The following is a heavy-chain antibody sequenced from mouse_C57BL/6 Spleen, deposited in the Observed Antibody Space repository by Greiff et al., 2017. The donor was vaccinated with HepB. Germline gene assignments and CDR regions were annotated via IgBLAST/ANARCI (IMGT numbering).Heavy chain of an antibody. Sequence: EVKVEESGGGLVQPKGSLKLSCAASGFSFNTYAMNWVRQAPGKGLEWVARIRSKSNNYATYYADSVKDRFTISRDDSESMLYLQMNNLKTEDTVRYYCVRHDGYYLYAMDYWGQGTSGTVSS. CDR1: GFSFNTYA. D-gene: IGHD2-3*01. J-gene: IGHJ4*01. CDR2: IRSKSNNYAT. CDR3: VRHDGYYLYAMDY. V-gene: IGHV10-1*01.